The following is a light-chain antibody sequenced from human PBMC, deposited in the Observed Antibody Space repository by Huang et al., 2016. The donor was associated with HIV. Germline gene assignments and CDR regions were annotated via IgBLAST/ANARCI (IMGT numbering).Light chain of an antibody. CDR1: QTIYRY. V-gene: IGKV1-39*01. CDR2: AGS. J-gene: IGKJ1*01. CDR3: QQSHNMPWT. Sequence: DIQMTQSPSSLSASVGDRVTITCRASQTIYRYLNWYQQKPGKATNLLIYAGSSLQIEVSSRFSGSGSGTDFSLTITSLQPEDFATYYCQQSHNMPWTFGQGTKVEIK.